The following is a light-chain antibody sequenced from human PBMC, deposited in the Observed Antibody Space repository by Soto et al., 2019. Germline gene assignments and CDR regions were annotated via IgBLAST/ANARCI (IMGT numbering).Light chain of an antibody. V-gene: IGLV2-8*01. CDR3: SSYAGSNNFVV. J-gene: IGLJ2*01. CDR2: EVS. Sequence: QSALTQPPSASGSPGQSVTISCTGTSSDVGGYNYVSWYQQHPGKAPKLMIYEVSKRPSGVPDRFSGSKSGNTASLTVSGLQAEDEADYLCSSYAGSNNFVVFGGGTKLTVL. CDR1: SSDVGGYNY.